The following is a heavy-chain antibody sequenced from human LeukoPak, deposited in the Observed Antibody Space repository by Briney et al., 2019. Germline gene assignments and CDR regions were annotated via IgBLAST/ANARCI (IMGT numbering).Heavy chain of an antibody. CDR3: ARDPSVGYDFWSGYYYYYYMDV. V-gene: IGHV1-18*01. J-gene: IGHJ6*03. CDR2: ISAYNGNT. D-gene: IGHD3-3*01. CDR1: GYTFTSYG. Sequence: ASVKVSCKASGYTFTSYGISWVRQAPGQGLEWMGWISAYNGNTNYAQKLQGRVTMTTDTSTSTAYMELRSLRSDDTAVYYCARDPSVGYDFWSGYYYYYYMDVWGKGTTVTVSS.